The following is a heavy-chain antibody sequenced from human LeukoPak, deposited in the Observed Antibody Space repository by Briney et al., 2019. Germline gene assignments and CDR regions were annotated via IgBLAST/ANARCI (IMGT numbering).Heavy chain of an antibody. Sequence: GGSLRLSCAASGFTFSNYPMGWVRQAPGKGLEWLSAIGEEKSDSWIKSADSVKGRFTISRDNSENTLYLQMDSLTVEDTAVYYCARAGVISGRDYWGQGVLVTVSS. CDR2: IGEEKSDSWI. CDR1: GFTFSNYP. J-gene: IGHJ4*02. V-gene: IGHV3-23*01. D-gene: IGHD3-3*02. CDR3: ARAGVISGRDY.